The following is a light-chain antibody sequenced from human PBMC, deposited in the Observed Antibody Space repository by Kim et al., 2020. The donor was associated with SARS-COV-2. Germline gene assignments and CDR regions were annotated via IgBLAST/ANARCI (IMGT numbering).Light chain of an antibody. CDR2: GAS. J-gene: IGKJ2*02. CDR1: QSVSSN. Sequence: SVYPGKPATHSCRANQSVSSNLAWYQQKPGQAPRLLIYGASSRATGIPARFSASGSGTELTLTISSLQSENFAIYYCQQYNNWPSTFGQGPKLQI. V-gene: IGKV3-15*01. CDR3: QQYNNWPST.